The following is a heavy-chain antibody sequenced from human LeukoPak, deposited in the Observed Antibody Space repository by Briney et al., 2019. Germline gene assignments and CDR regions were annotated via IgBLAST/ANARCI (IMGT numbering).Heavy chain of an antibody. CDR1: GFTFSSYS. J-gene: IGHJ4*02. CDR2: ISSSSSYI. D-gene: IGHD6-6*01. CDR3: ARGAGSSSSGDY. Sequence: GGSLRLSCAASGFTFSSYSMNWVRQAPGKGLEWVSSISSSSSYIYYADSVKGRFTISRDNAKNSLYLQMNSLRAEDTAVYYCARGAGSSSSGDYWGQGTLGTVSS. V-gene: IGHV3-21*01.